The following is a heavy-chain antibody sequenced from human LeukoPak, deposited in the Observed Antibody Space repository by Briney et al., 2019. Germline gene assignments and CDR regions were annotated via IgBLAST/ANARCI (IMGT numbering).Heavy chain of an antibody. CDR1: GGSISSYY. CDR3: ARWTTVVTRGFDY. V-gene: IGHV4-59*12. CDR2: IYHSGST. D-gene: IGHD4-23*01. J-gene: IGHJ4*02. Sequence: SETLSLTCTVSGGSISSYYWSWIRQPPGKGLEWIGSIYHSGSTNYNPSLKSRVTISVDTSKNQFSLKLSSVTAADTAVYYCARWTTVVTRGFDYWGQGTLVTVSS.